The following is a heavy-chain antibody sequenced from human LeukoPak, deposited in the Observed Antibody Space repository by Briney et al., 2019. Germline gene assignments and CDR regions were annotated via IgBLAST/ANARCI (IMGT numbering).Heavy chain of an antibody. CDR1: GYTFTINH. V-gene: IGHV1-46*01. CDR3: AKRGYYSDTSVKAFDD. CDR2: INPSGDST. J-gene: IGHJ4*02. Sequence: ASVKISCKASGYTFTINHIHWVRQAPGQGLEWMGVINPSGDSTTYAQNFQGRVTMTRDTSTSTVYMELRSLRSEDTAIYYCAKRGYYSDTSVKAFDDWGQGTLVTVSS. D-gene: IGHD3-22*01.